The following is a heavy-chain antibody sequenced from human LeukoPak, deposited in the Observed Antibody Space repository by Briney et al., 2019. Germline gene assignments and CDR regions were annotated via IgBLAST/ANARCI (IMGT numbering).Heavy chain of an antibody. J-gene: IGHJ4*02. CDR3: ARRRAPGTGFFDY. D-gene: IGHD3/OR15-3a*01. CDR1: GGSISSSGYY. Sequence: SETLSLTCTVSGGSISSSGYYRAWVRQPPGKGLEGIGNVYYSGTTDYNPSLESRVTIFVDTSKSQFSLRVRSVTAAGTSVYYCARRRAPGTGFFDYWGQGALVTVSS. CDR2: VYYSGTT. V-gene: IGHV4-39*01.